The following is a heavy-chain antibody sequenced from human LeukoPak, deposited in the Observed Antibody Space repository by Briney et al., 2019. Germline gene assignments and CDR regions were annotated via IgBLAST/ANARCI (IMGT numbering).Heavy chain of an antibody. J-gene: IGHJ6*02. CDR3: ARAYCSSTSCYYYYYYGMDV. Sequence: SETLSLTCTVSGGSISSSSYDWGWVRQPPGKGLEWIGSIYYSGSTYYHPSLKSRVTISVDTSKNQFSLKVSSVTAADTAVYYCARAYCSSTSCYYYYYYGMDVWGQGTTVTVS. V-gene: IGHV4-39*01. CDR2: IYYSGST. CDR1: GGSISSSSYD. D-gene: IGHD2-2*01.